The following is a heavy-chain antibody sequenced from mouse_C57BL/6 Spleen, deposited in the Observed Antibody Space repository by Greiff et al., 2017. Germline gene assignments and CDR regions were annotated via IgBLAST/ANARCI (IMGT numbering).Heavy chain of an antibody. V-gene: IGHV5S21*01. J-gene: IGHJ4*01. D-gene: IGHD1-1*01. CDR2: ISSGGDCI. CDR3: ARGGYYCSDSYARDY. CDR1: GFTFSSYA. Sequence: DVQLVESGAGLVKPGGSLKLSCAASGFTFSSYAMSWVRQTPEKRLEWVAYISSGGDCIYYADTVKGRFTISRDNARNTLYMQMSSVKSEDTAMYYGARGGYYCSDSYARDYWGQGTSVTVSS.